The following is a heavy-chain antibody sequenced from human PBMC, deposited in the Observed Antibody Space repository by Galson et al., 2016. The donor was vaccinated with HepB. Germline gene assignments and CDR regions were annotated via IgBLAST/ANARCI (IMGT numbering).Heavy chain of an antibody. Sequence: SLRLSCAASGFTFTRYNIHWVRQAPGKGLERVAVISFDGTKKYYADSVKGRFSISRDTSKNTLYLQMNSLRGDDTALYYCARHVPYTLPGYWDGGALDVWGQGTMVTVSS. D-gene: IGHD3-9*01. CDR2: ISFDGTKK. V-gene: IGHV3-30*04. CDR1: GFTFTRYN. CDR3: ARHVPYTLPGYWDGGALDV. J-gene: IGHJ3*01.